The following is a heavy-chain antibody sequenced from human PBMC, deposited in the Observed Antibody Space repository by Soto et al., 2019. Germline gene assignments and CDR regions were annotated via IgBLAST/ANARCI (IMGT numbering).Heavy chain of an antibody. J-gene: IGHJ5*02. CDR3: ARVIPGAEAWFDP. V-gene: IGHV1-18*01. D-gene: IGHD2-2*01. CDR1: GYTFTNFG. Sequence: VQLLQSAAEVKKPGASVKVSCKASGYTFTNFGVTWVRQAPGQGLEWMGWISAYTDDPNYAQKFQGRVTMTIDTSTSTAYMDLRSLTSDDTAVYYCARVIPGAEAWFDPWGQGTLVTVSS. CDR2: ISAYTDDP.